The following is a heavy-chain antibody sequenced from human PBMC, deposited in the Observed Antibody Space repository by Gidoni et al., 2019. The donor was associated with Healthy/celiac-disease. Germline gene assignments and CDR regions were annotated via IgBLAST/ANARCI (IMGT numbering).Heavy chain of an antibody. V-gene: IGHV3-11*05. J-gene: IGHJ4*02. CDR1: GFTFSDYY. CDR3: ARDFRERIAVAGDFDY. Sequence: QVQLVESGGGLVKPGGSLRLSCAASGFTFSDYYMSWIRQAPGKGLEWVSYISSSSSYTNYADSVKGRFTISRDNAKNSLYLQMNSLRAEDTAVYYCARDFRERIAVAGDFDYWGQGTLVTVSS. D-gene: IGHD6-19*01. CDR2: ISSSSSYT.